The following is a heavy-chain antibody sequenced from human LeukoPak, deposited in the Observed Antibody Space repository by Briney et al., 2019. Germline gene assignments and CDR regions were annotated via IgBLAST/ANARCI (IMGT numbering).Heavy chain of an antibody. D-gene: IGHD3-22*01. J-gene: IGHJ4*02. CDR3: AKDLRDYYDSPHPSFDY. Sequence: PGGSLRLSCAVSGFTFNSYAMSWVRQAPGKGLEWVSGISGGGGSTYYADSVKGRFTISRDNSKNTLYLQMNSLRDEDTAVYYCAKDLRDYYDSPHPSFDYWGQGTLVTVSS. CDR1: GFTFNSYA. V-gene: IGHV3-23*01. CDR2: ISGGGGST.